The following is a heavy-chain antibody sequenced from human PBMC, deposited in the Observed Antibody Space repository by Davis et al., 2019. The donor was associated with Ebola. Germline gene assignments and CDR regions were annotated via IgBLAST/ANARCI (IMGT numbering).Heavy chain of an antibody. CDR1: GFTFSGSA. J-gene: IGHJ2*01. Sequence: GESLKISCAASGFTFSGSAMHWVRQAPGKGLEYVSAISSNGGSTYYANSVKGRFTISRDNSKNTLYLQMGSLRAEDMAVYYCARLRGYYWYFDLWGRGTLVTVSS. CDR3: ARLRGYYWYFDL. D-gene: IGHD4-23*01. V-gene: IGHV3-64*01. CDR2: ISSNGGST.